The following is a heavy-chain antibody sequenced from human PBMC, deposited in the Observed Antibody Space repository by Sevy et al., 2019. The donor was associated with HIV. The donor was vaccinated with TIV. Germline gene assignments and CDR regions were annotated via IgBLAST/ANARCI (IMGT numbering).Heavy chain of an antibody. V-gene: IGHV1-18*04. J-gene: IGHJ4*02. D-gene: IGHD6-19*01. CDR1: GYTFTSYG. CDR3: AREVAGPDY. CDR2: ISAYNGNT. Sequence: ASVKVSCKASGYTFTSYGISGFRQAPGQGFEWRGWISAYNGNTNNAEKLQGRFTMTSDTSPSSAYMELRSLRSDDTAVYYCAREVAGPDYWGQGTLVTVSS.